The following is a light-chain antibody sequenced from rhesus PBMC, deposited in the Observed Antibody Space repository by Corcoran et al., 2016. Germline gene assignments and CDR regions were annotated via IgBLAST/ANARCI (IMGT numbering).Light chain of an antibody. CDR3: QQYNSYPRT. Sequence: DIQMSQYPSSLSTSIGDTVTITCRASLGISNPLAWYQQQPGKAPKPLIYHASNLESGGPSRFSGSGSGTEFTLTISSLQPEEFAIYYCQQYNSYPRTFGQGTKVEIK. CDR1: LGISNP. V-gene: IGKV1S14*01. CDR2: HAS. J-gene: IGKJ1*01.